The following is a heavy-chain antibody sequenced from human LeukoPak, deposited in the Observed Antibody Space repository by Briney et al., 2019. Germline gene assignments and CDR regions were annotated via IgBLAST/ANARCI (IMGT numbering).Heavy chain of an antibody. Sequence: GGSLRLSCAASGFTFSSCATHWVRQAPGKWLEWVAVISYDGSNKYYADSVKGRFTISRDNSKNTLYLQMNSLRAEDTAVYYCAREYSSSRYYYYGMDVWGQGTTVTVSS. CDR3: AREYSSSRYYYYGMDV. V-gene: IGHV3-30-3*01. CDR1: GFTFSSCA. D-gene: IGHD6-6*01. CDR2: ISYDGSNK. J-gene: IGHJ6*02.